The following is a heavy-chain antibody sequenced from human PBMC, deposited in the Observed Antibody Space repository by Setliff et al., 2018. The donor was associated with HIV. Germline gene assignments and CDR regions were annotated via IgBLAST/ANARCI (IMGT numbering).Heavy chain of an antibody. V-gene: IGHV4-38-2*01. J-gene: IGHJ4*02. CDR3: ARSRGPWDSSHEPGSSWFDY. CDR2: IYHSGST. Sequence: PSETLSLTCAVSGYSISSGYYWGWIRQPPGKGLAWIGNIYHSGSTYYNPSLKSRVTISVDTSKNQFSLKLRSVTAADTAVYYCARSRGPWDSSHEPGSSWFDYWGQGTLVTVSS. D-gene: IGHD6-13*01. CDR1: GYSISSGYY.